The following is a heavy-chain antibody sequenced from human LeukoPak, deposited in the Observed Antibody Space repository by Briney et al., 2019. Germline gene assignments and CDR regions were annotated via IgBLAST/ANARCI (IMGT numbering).Heavy chain of an antibody. V-gene: IGHV3-66*04. CDR2: IYSSGST. Sequence: GETLRLSCAVSGFTVRSNYLTWVRQAPGKGLEWVSIIYSSGSTNHADSVKGRFTISIDNSENTLYLQMNSLRAEDTAVYYCARRGYGDYAPFDYWGQGTLVTVSS. J-gene: IGHJ4*02. D-gene: IGHD4-17*01. CDR3: ARRGYGDYAPFDY. CDR1: GFTVRSNY.